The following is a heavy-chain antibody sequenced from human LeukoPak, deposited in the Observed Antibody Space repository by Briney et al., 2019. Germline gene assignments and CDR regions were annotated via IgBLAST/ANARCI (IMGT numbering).Heavy chain of an antibody. Sequence: SGTLSLTCAVSGGSISSSNWWSWVRQPPGKGLEWIGEIYHSGSTNYNPSLKSRVTISVDTSKNQFSLKLRSVTAADTAVYYCARDTPYGSGSYRLGYYYMDVWGKGTTVTVSS. CDR2: IYHSGST. J-gene: IGHJ6*03. V-gene: IGHV4-4*02. CDR3: ARDTPYGSGSYRLGYYYMDV. D-gene: IGHD3-10*01. CDR1: GGSISSSNW.